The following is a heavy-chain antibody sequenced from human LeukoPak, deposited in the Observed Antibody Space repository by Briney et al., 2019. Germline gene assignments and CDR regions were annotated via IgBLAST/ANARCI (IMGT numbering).Heavy chain of an antibody. CDR3: AKARDGFGVDTIDY. Sequence: GGSLRLSCAASGFTLNRYAMTWVRQAPGKGLEWVSAISGSGGNTYYADSVKGRFTISRDSSRNTVYLQMNNLRAEDTAIYYCAKARDGFGVDTIDYWGQGTLVTVSS. CDR2: ISGSGGNT. J-gene: IGHJ4*02. CDR1: GFTLNRYA. D-gene: IGHD3-3*01. V-gene: IGHV3-23*01.